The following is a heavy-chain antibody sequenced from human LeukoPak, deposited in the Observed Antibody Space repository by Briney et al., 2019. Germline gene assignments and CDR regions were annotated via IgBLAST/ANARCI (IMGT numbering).Heavy chain of an antibody. J-gene: IGHJ4*02. CDR2: ISGSGSRT. V-gene: IGHV3-23*01. Sequence: GGSLRLSCAASGFTFSSYAMSWVRQAPGKGLEWVSGISGSGSRTYYADSVKGRFTISRDNSKNTLYPQMNSLRAEDTAVYYCAKSNARLVAVTVDYWGQGTLVPVSS. CDR1: GFTFSSYA. D-gene: IGHD2-21*02. CDR3: AKSNARLVAVTVDY.